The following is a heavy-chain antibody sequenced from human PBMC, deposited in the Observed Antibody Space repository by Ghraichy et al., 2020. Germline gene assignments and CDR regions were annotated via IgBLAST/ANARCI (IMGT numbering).Heavy chain of an antibody. V-gene: IGHV5-10-1*01. J-gene: IGHJ6*02. CDR3: ARFLREITPNYGMDV. Sequence: GESLNISCKGSGYSFTSYWISWVRQMPGKGLEWMGRIDPSDSYTNYSPSFQGHVTISADKSISTAYLQWSSLKASDTAMYYCARFLREITPNYGMDVWGQGTTVTVSS. CDR1: GYSFTSYW. D-gene: IGHD1-14*01. CDR2: IDPSDSYT.